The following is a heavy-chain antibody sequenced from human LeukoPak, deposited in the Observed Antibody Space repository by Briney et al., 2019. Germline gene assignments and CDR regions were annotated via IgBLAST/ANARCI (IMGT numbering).Heavy chain of an antibody. D-gene: IGHD3-10*01. V-gene: IGHV3-11*05. Sequence: GGSLRPSCAASGFTFSDYYMSWIRQAPGKGLEWVAYISTSSSSTNYADSVKGRFTISRDNAKNSLYLQMNSLRAEDTAVYYCARVPGKYAFDIWGQGTMVTVSA. CDR1: GFTFSDYY. CDR2: ISTSSSST. J-gene: IGHJ3*02. CDR3: ARVPGKYAFDI.